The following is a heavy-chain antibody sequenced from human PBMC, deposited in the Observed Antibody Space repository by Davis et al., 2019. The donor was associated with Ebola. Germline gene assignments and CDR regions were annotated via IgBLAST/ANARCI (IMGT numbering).Heavy chain of an antibody. CDR3: ARDSDDYSFDY. CDR2: IGYDGNNK. Sequence: GESLKISCAVSGFTFRSYGMHWVRQAPGKGLEWVTFIGYDGNNKYYVDSVKGRFTISRDNSKNTLYLQMNSLRAEDTAVYYCARDSDDYSFDYWGQGTLVTVSS. J-gene: IGHJ4*02. V-gene: IGHV3-30*02. CDR1: GFTFRSYG. D-gene: IGHD4-11*01.